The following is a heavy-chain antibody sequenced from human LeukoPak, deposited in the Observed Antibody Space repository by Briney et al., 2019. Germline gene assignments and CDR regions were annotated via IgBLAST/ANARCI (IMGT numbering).Heavy chain of an antibody. CDR2: ISPTGSTT. V-gene: IGHV3-74*01. D-gene: IGHD6-6*01. Sequence: GGSLRLSCTASGFSFSGHWMHWARQLPGKGLVWVSRISPTGSTTSYADSVKGRFTVSRDNAKNTLYLQVNSLRAEDTAVYYCARGPNSNWSGLDFWGQGTLLTVSS. J-gene: IGHJ4*02. CDR3: ARGPNSNWSGLDF. CDR1: GFSFSGHW.